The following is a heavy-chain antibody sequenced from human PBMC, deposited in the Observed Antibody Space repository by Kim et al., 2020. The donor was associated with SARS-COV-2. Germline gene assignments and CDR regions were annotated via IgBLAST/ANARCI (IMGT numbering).Heavy chain of an antibody. CDR3: ARGHFDGSGSYLNYYYYG. D-gene: IGHD3-10*01. CDR2: INHSGST. J-gene: IGHJ6*01. CDR1: GGSFSGYY. V-gene: IGHV4-34*01. Sequence: SETLSLTCAVYGGSFSGYYWSWIRQPPGKGLEWIGEINHSGSTNYNPSLKSRVTISVDTSKNQFSLKLSSVTAADTAVYYCARGHFDGSGSYLNYYYYG.